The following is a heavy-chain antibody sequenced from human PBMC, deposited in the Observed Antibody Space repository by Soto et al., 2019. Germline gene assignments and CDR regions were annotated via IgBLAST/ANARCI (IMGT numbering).Heavy chain of an antibody. CDR2: IYYTGST. V-gene: IGHV4-30-4*01. CDR3: ARERVASYDRNADGTY. J-gene: IGHJ4*02. Sequence: QVQLQESGPGLVKPSQTLSLTCTVSGGSISSGDYHWSWIRQPPGKGLEWIGYIYYTGSTYYNPSLKSRVTISVDTSHNQFSLRLSAVTAAATAVYYCARERVASYDRNADGTYWGQGTLVTVSS. D-gene: IGHD3-22*01. CDR1: GGSISSGDYH.